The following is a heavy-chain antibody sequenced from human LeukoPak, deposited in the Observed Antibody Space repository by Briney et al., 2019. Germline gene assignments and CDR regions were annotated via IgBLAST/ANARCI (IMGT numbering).Heavy chain of an antibody. J-gene: IGHJ4*02. CDR3: ARDSYYYDSSGYFRFDY. V-gene: IGHV4-39*07. D-gene: IGHD3-22*01. Sequence: SETLSLTSTVSGGSISSSSYYWGWIRQPPGKGLEWIGSIYYSGSTYYNPSLKSRVTISVDTSKNQFSLKLSSVTAADTAVYYCARDSYYYDSSGYFRFDYWGQGTLVTVSS. CDR1: GGSISSSSYY. CDR2: IYYSGST.